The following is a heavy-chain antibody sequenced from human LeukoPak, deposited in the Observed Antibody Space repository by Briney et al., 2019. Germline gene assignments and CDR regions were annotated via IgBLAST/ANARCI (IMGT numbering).Heavy chain of an antibody. V-gene: IGHV4-31*03. CDR2: IYYSGST. CDR1: GGSISSGGYY. CDR3: ARVYGSSSFTRYYYYMDV. J-gene: IGHJ6*03. D-gene: IGHD6-13*01. Sequence: SSETLSLTCTVSGGSISSGGYYWSWIRQHPGKGLEWIGYIYYSGSTYYNPSLKSRVTISVDTSKNQFSLKLSSVTAADTAVYYCARVYGSSSFTRYYYYMDVWGKGTTVTVSS.